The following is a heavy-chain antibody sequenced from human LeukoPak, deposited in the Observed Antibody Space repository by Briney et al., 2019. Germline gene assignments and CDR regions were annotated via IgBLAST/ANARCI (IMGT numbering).Heavy chain of an antibody. CDR1: GGSFSSGSYY. CDR2: IYTSGST. J-gene: IGHJ4*02. V-gene: IGHV4-61*02. D-gene: IGHD6-19*01. Sequence: SQTLSLTRTVSGGSFSSGSYYWSWIRQPAGRGLEWVGRIYTSGSTNYNPSLKSRLTISVDTSKNQFSLKLTSVTAADTAVYYCARTRVEAVAGSVGYHFDLWGQGTLDTVFS. CDR3: ARTRVEAVAGSVGYHFDL.